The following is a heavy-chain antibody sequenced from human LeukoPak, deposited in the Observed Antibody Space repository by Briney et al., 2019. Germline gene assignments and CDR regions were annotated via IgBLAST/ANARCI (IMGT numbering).Heavy chain of an antibody. Sequence: GGSLRLSCAASGFTFSSYAMSWVRQAPGKGLEWVSAISGSGGSTYYADSVKGRFTISRDNSKNTLYLQMNSLRAEDTALYSCPKAPLRGPPANFFDSWGQGPLFPASS. J-gene: IGHJ4*02. CDR3: PKAPLRGPPANFFDS. CDR2: ISGSGGST. D-gene: IGHD2-2*01. CDR1: GFTFSSYA. V-gene: IGHV3-23*01.